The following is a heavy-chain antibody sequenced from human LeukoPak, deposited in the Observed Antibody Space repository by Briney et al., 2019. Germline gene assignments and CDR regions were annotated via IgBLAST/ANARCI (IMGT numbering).Heavy chain of an antibody. J-gene: IGHJ6*03. CDR3: ARDNLPISYIVATINYYYYYMDV. V-gene: IGHV3-30*01. CDR2: ISYDGSNK. CDR1: GFTFSSYA. D-gene: IGHD5-12*01. Sequence: GGFLRLSCAASGFTFSSYAMHWVRQAPGKGLEWVAVISYDGSNKYYADSVKGRFTISRDNSKNTLYLQMNSLRAEDTAVYYCARDNLPISYIVATINYYYYYMDVWGKGTTVTVSS.